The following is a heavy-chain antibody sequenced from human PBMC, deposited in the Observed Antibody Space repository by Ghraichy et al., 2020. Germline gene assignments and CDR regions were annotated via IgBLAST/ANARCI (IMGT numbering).Heavy chain of an antibody. J-gene: IGHJ3*02. D-gene: IGHD3-22*01. V-gene: IGHV3-30-3*01. CDR3: AREGGYDSSTSHDFDI. Sequence: GGSLRLSCAASGFTFSSYILHWVRQAPGKGLEWVAFISDDGYNKHYADSVKGRFTISRDNSRNTLYLQMNSLIPEDMAVYYCAREGGYDSSTSHDFDIWGQGTLVTVSS. CDR2: ISDDGYNK. CDR1: GFTFSSYI.